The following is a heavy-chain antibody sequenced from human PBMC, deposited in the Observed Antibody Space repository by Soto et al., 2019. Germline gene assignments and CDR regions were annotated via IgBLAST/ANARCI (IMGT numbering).Heavy chain of an antibody. V-gene: IGHV4-4*07. CDR3: ARDGTHYDFWSGLLRQVPYFDY. CDR2: IHSSGST. D-gene: IGHD3-3*01. CDR1: GFSISSHY. J-gene: IGHJ4*02. Sequence: SETLSLTCLVSGFSISSHYLIWIRQPAGKGLEWIGRIHSSGSTNYNPSLKSRISMSVDTSKNQVSLKLTSVTAADTAVYYCARDGTHYDFWSGLLRQVPYFDYWGQGTLVTVS.